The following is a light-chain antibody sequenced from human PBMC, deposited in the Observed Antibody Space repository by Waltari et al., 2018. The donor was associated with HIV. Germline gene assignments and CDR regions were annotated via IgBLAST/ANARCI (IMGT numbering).Light chain of an antibody. CDR2: GNI. CDR3: QSYDSSLSGSI. CDR1: SPNFGANYD. V-gene: IGLV1-40*01. J-gene: IGLJ2*01. Sequence: QSVLTQPPSVSGAPGQRVTISCTGTSPNFGANYDVHWYQQLPGTAPKLLIYGNINRPSGVPDRFSGSKSGTSASLAITGLQAEDEADYYCQSYDSSLSGSIFGGGTKLTVL.